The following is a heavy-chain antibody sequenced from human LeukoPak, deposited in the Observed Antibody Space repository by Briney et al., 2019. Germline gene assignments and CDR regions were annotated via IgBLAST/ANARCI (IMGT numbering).Heavy chain of an antibody. J-gene: IGHJ6*02. Sequence: PSGTLSLTCAVYGGSFSGYYWSWIRQPPGKGLEWIGEINHSGSTNYNPSLKSRVTISVDTSKNQFSLKPSSVTAADTAVYYCARTLRPDDYGDYDGLGYYYGMDVWGQGTTVTVSS. V-gene: IGHV4-34*09. D-gene: IGHD4-17*01. CDR2: INHSGST. CDR3: ARTLRPDDYGDYDGLGYYYGMDV. CDR1: GGSFSGYY.